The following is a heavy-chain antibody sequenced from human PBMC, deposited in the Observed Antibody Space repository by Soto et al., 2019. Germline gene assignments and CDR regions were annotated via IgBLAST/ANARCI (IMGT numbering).Heavy chain of an antibody. J-gene: IGHJ4*02. D-gene: IGHD2-2*01. CDR2: IYSGGST. V-gene: IGHV3-66*01. Sequence: EVQLVESGGGLVQPGGSLRLSCAVSGFTVSHNYMSWVRQAPGKGLEWVSVIYSGGSTYYADSIKSRFTISRDNSKNTLYLQMNSLRAEDTAVYYCATSPTVGHWGQGTLVTVSS. CDR1: GFTVSHNY. CDR3: ATSPTVGH.